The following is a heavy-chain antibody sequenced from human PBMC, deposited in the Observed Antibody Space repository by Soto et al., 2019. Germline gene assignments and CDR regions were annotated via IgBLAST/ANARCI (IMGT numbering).Heavy chain of an antibody. D-gene: IGHD3-16*02. CDR3: ARAMITFGGVIVAPAHFDY. J-gene: IGHJ4*02. CDR2: IYYSGST. V-gene: IGHV4-59*01. CDR1: GGSISSYY. Sequence: SETLSLTCTVSGGSISSYYWSWIRQPPGKGLEWIGYIYYSGSTNYNPSLKSRVTISVDTSKNQFSLKLSSVTAADTAVYYCARAMITFGGVIVAPAHFDYWGQGTLVTVSS.